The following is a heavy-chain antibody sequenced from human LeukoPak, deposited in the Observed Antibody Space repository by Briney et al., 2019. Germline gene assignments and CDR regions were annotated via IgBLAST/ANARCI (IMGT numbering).Heavy chain of an antibody. J-gene: IGHJ4*02. CDR3: ARYMGDSVATKGDFDY. D-gene: IGHD5-12*01. CDR2: IYYSGST. Sequence: PSETLSLTCTVSGGSISSSSYHWGWIRQPPGKGLEWIGNIYYSGSTYYNPSLKSRVTISVDTSKNQFSVNLRSVTAADTAVYYCARYMGDSVATKGDFDYWGQGTLVTVSS. CDR1: GGSISSSSYH. V-gene: IGHV4-39*01.